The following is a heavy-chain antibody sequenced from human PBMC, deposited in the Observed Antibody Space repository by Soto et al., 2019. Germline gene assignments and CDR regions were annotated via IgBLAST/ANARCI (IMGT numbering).Heavy chain of an antibody. D-gene: IGHD4-17*01. CDR1: GGTFSSYA. CDR3: ARDDYGGKSFDP. V-gene: IGHV1-69*13. CDR2: IIPIFGTA. Sequence: ASVKVSCKASGGTFSSYAISWVRQAPGQGLEWMGGIIPIFGTANYAQKFQGRVTITADESTSTAYMELSSLRSEDTAVYYCARDDYGGKSFDPWGQGTLVTVS. J-gene: IGHJ5*02.